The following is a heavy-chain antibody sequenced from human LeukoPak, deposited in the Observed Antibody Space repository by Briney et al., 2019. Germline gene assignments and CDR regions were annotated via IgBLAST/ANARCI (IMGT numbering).Heavy chain of an antibody. Sequence: ASVKVSCKASGYTFTSYDINWVRQATGQGLEWMGWMNPNSGNTGYAQKFQGRVTMIRNTSISTAYMELSSLRSEDTAVYYCARARRFLEWLPVNWFDPWGQGTLVTVSS. CDR1: GYTFTSYD. CDR2: MNPNSGNT. CDR3: ARARRFLEWLPVNWFDP. V-gene: IGHV1-8*01. J-gene: IGHJ5*02. D-gene: IGHD3-3*01.